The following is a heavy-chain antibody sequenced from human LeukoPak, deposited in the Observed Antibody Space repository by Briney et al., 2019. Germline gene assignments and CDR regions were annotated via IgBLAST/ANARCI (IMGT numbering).Heavy chain of an antibody. Sequence: SETLSLSCTVSGGSISSYYWSWIRQPAGKGLEWIGRIYTSGSTNYNPSLKSRVTMSVDTSKNQFSLKLSSVAAADTAGYYCAGHPGVTVPQSYCYFGIDAGGKGTTVTVS. CDR3: AGHPGVTVPQSYCYFGIDA. CDR2: IYTSGST. D-gene: IGHD3-3*01. CDR1: GGSISSYY. V-gene: IGHV4-4*07. J-gene: IGHJ6*04.